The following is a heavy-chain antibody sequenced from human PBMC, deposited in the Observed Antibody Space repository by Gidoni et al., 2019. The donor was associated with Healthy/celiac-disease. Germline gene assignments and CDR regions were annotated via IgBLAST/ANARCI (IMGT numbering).Heavy chain of an antibody. J-gene: IGHJ4*02. CDR2: FDPEDGET. D-gene: IGHD4-17*01. CDR3: ATTGGEHDYGDYGPFGY. CDR1: GYTLPELS. Sequence: QAQLVQSGAEVKKPGASVKVSCKVSGYTLPELSMHWVRQAPGKGLEWMGGFDPEDGETIYAQKFQGRVTMTEDTSTDTAYMELSSLRSENTDVYYCATTGGEHDYGDYGPFGYWGQGTLVTVSS. V-gene: IGHV1-24*01.